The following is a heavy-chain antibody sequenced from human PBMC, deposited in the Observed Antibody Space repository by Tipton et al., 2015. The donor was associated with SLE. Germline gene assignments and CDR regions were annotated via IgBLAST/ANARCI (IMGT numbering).Heavy chain of an antibody. Sequence: TLSLTCAVSGYSISSGYYWGWIRQPPGKGLEWIGTIYHSGSTYYNPSLKSRVTISVDTSKNHLSLKLSSVTAADTAVYYCASIAGTPSGYFDYWGQGTLVTVSS. CDR1: GYSISSGYY. D-gene: IGHD1-7*01. J-gene: IGHJ4*02. CDR3: ASIAGTPSGYFDY. V-gene: IGHV4-38-2*01. CDR2: IYHSGST.